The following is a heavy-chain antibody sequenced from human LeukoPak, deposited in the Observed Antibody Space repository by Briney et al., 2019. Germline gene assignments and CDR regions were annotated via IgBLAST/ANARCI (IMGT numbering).Heavy chain of an antibody. CDR2: ITNSGGST. J-gene: IGHJ4*02. Sequence: GGSLRLSCAASGFTFSSYAMTWVRQAPGKGLEWVSAITNSGGSTYYTDSVKGRFTISRDNSKNTLYLQMNSLRAEDTAVYYCARGPPAPYWGQGTLVTVSS. CDR3: ARGPPAPY. CDR1: GFTFSSYA. V-gene: IGHV3-23*01.